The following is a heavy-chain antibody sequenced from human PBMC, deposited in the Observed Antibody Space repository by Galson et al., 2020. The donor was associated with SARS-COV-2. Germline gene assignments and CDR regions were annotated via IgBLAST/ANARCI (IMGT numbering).Heavy chain of an antibody. V-gene: IGHV3-30*03. CDR2: ISYDGSNK. CDR3: AGHLDYYDSSGYYPYYFDY. J-gene: IGHJ4*02. Sequence: GGSLRLSCAASGFTFSSYGMHWVRQAPGKGLEWVAVISYDGSNKYYADSVKGRFTISRDNSKNTLYLQMNSLRAEDTAVYYCAGHLDYYDSSGYYPYYFDYWGQGTLVTVSS. D-gene: IGHD3-22*01. CDR1: GFTFSSYG.